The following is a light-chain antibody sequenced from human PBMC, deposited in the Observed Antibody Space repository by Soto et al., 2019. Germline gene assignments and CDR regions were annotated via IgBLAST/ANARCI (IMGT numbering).Light chain of an antibody. Sequence: DIQMTQSPSSLSASVGDRVTITCRASQRISTYLNWYQQKPGKAPKLLIYAASSLQTGVPSRFSGSGSGTEFTLTINSLQADDFATYYCQQHNSFSITFGQGTRLEI. CDR3: QQHNSFSIT. J-gene: IGKJ5*01. CDR1: QRISTY. V-gene: IGKV1-39*01. CDR2: AAS.